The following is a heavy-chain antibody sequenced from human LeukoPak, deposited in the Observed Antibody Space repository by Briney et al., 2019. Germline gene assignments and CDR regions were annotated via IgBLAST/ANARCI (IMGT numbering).Heavy chain of an antibody. D-gene: IGHD2-2*01. V-gene: IGHV1-69*05. CDR2: IIPIFGTA. CDR1: GGTFSSYA. Sequence: SVKVSXKASGGTFSSYAISWVRQAPGQGLEWMGGIIPIFGTANYAQKFQGRVTITTDESTSTAYMELSSLRSEDTAVYYCASRDIVVVPAAMRVDFWSGSDYWGQGTLVTVSS. CDR3: ASRDIVVVPAAMRVDFWSGSDY. J-gene: IGHJ4*02.